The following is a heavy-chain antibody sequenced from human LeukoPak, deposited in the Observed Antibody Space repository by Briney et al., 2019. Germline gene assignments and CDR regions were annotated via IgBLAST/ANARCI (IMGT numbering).Heavy chain of an antibody. D-gene: IGHD2/OR15-2a*01. CDR2: IFYSGST. V-gene: IGHV4-39*01. CDR1: GGSISSSAYF. CDR3: ARHGRAGLLEGAFDI. Sequence: PSETLSLTCTVSGGSISSSAYFWGWIRQPPGKGLEWIGSIFYSGSTYYNPSLKSRVTISVDTSKIQFSLKLSSVTAADTAVYYCARHGRAGLLEGAFDIWGQGTMVTVSS. J-gene: IGHJ3*02.